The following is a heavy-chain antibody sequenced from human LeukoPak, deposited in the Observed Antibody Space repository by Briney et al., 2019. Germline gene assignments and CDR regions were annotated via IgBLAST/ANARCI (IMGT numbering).Heavy chain of an antibody. CDR1: GYTFTGYY. Sequence: ASVKVSCKASGYTFTGYYMRWVRQAPGQGLEWMGWINPNSGGTNYAQKLQGRVTMTRDTSISTAYMELSRLRSDDTAVYYCAREQILGYCSGGSCYGSPGGVDYWGQGTLVTVSS. J-gene: IGHJ4*02. CDR3: AREQILGYCSGGSCYGSPGGVDY. D-gene: IGHD2-15*01. CDR2: INPNSGGT. V-gene: IGHV1-2*02.